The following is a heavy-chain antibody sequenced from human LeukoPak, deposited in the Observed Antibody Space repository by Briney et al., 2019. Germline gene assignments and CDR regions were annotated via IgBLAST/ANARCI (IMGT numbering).Heavy chain of an antibody. V-gene: IGHV4-31*03. CDR2: IYYSGTT. J-gene: IGHJ4*02. CDR1: GGSISSGDHF. CDR3: TRDVPRSAGYPDN. Sequence: PSQTLPLTCTVSGGSISSGDHFWSWIRQHPGKGLEWIGYIYYSGTTYYNPSLKSRVTISVDTSKNHFSLKLTSVTAADTAVYYCTRDVPRSAGYPDNWGQGTLVTVSS. D-gene: IGHD2-15*01.